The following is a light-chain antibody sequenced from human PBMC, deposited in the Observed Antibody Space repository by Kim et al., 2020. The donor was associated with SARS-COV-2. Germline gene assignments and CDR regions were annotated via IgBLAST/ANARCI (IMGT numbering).Light chain of an antibody. CDR1: QSISSW. J-gene: IGKJ1*01. Sequence: DIQMTQSPSTLSASVGDRVTITCRASQSISSWLAWYQQKPGKAPKLLIYKASSLESGVPSRFSGSGSGTEFTLTISSLQPDDFATYYCTRAGTFGQGTKVDIK. V-gene: IGKV1-5*03. CDR2: KAS. CDR3: TRAGT.